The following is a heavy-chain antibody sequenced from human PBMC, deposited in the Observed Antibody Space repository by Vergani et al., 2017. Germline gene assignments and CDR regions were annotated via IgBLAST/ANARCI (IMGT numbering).Heavy chain of an antibody. D-gene: IGHD2-2*01. Sequence: QVQLQESGPGLVKPSETLSLTCTVSGYSISSGYYWGWIRQPPGKGLEWIGSIYHSGSTYYNPSLKSRVTISVDTSKNQFSLKLSSVTAADTAVYYCARHRIIVVVPAAPGWFDPWGQGTLVTVSS. V-gene: IGHV4-38-2*02. CDR3: ARHRIIVVVPAAPGWFDP. CDR2: IYHSGST. CDR1: GYSISSGYY. J-gene: IGHJ5*02.